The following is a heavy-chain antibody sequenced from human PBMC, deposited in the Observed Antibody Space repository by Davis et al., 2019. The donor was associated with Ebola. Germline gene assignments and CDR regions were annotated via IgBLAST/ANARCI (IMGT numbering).Heavy chain of an antibody. CDR1: GYTFTSYD. Sequence: ASVKVSCKASGYTFTSYDINWVRQATGQGLKWMGWMNPNSGNTGYAQKFQGRVTMTRNTSISTAYMELSSLRSEDTAVYYCARGRTPKRQRWFDPWGQGTLVTVSS. CDR3: ARGRTPKRQRWFDP. CDR2: MNPNSGNT. J-gene: IGHJ5*02. D-gene: IGHD2-2*01. V-gene: IGHV1-8*01.